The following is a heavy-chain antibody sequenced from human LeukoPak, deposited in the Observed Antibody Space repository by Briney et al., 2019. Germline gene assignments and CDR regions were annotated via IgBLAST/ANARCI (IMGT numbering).Heavy chain of an antibody. CDR3: ARQTSGYSSGWYGFDY. CDR1: AGSISSYY. D-gene: IGHD6-19*01. V-gene: IGHV4-59*08. Sequence: SETLSLTCTVSAGSISSYYWSWIRQPPGKGLEWIGYIYYSGSTNYNPSLKSRVTISVDTSKNQFSLKLSSVTAADTAVYYCARQTSGYSSGWYGFDYWGQGTLVTVSS. CDR2: IYYSGST. J-gene: IGHJ4*02.